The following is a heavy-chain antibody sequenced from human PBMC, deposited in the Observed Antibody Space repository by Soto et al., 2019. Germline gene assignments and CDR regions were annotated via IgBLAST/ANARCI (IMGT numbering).Heavy chain of an antibody. D-gene: IGHD1-26*01. CDR1: GFIFSSYT. CDR2: ITYDGSNQ. Sequence: VGSLRLSCAASGFIFSSYTMHWVRQAPGKGLEWVGVITYDGSNQYYADSVKGRFTISRDNSRNMLFLQMNSLRPDDTAVYYCARAPSGSYPEFDYWGQGTLVTVSS. J-gene: IGHJ4*02. CDR3: ARAPSGSYPEFDY. V-gene: IGHV3-30-3*01.